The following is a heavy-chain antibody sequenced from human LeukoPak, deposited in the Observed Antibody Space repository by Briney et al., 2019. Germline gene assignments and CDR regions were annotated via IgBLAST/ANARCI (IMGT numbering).Heavy chain of an antibody. D-gene: IGHD3-22*01. Sequence: GSLRLSCAASGFSFSNYGMNWVRQAPGKGLEWIGSIYHSGSTYYNPSLKSRVTISVDTSKNQFSLKLSSVTAADTAVYYCARSPHSSGYYYVVFDYWGQGTLVTASS. J-gene: IGHJ4*02. CDR2: IYHSGST. CDR1: GFSFSNYG. CDR3: ARSPHSSGYYYVVFDY. V-gene: IGHV4-38-2*01.